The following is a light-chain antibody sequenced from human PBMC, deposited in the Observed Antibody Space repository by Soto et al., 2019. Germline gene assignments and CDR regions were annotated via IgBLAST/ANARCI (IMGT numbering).Light chain of an antibody. J-gene: IGLJ7*01. V-gene: IGLV2-11*01. CDR3: CSYAGNYTWV. CDR1: SSDVGGYNH. CDR2: DVS. Sequence: QSALTQPRSVSESPGQSVTISCTGTSSDVGGYNHVSWYQQHPGKAPKLIIYDVSKRPSGLPDRFSASKSGNTASLTISGLQSEDEADYYCCSYAGNYTWVFGGGTQLTVL.